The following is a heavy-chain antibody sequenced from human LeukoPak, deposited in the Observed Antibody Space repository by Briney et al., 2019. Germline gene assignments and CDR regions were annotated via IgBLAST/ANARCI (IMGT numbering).Heavy chain of an antibody. CDR1: GGSFSGYY. V-gene: IGHV4-34*01. J-gene: IGHJ4*02. CDR2: INHSGST. Sequence: SETLSLTCAVYGGSFSGYYWSWIRQPPGKGLEWIGEINHSGSTNYNPSLKSRVTISVDTSKNQFSLKLSSVTAADTAVYYCARGRLYSSSRNFDYWGQGTLVTVSS. D-gene: IGHD6-6*01. CDR3: ARGRLYSSSRNFDY.